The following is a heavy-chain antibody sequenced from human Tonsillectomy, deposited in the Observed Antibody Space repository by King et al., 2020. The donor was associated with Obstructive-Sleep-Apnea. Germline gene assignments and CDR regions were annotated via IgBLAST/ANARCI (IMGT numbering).Heavy chain of an antibody. CDR1: GYTFTGYY. CDR2: LSPNSGAT. D-gene: IGHD3-10*01. CDR3: ARDMDAYDSTSPAY. V-gene: IGHV1-2*02. Sequence: QLVQSGAEVKKPGASVKVSCKASGYTFTGYYIHWVRQAPGQGLEWMGWLSPNSGATKYAQKFQDRVTMTRDTSNSTAYMDLSRLRSDDTAIYYCARDMDAYDSTSPAYWGQGPLVTVSS. J-gene: IGHJ4*02.